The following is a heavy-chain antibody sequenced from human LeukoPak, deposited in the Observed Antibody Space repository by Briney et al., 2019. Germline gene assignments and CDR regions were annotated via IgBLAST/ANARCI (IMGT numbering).Heavy chain of an antibody. CDR2: INPNSGGT. V-gene: IGHV1-2*04. J-gene: IGHJ4*02. Sequence: GASVKVSCKASGYTFTSYGISWVRQAPGQGLEWMGWINPNSGGTNYAQKFQGWVTMTRDTSISTAYMELSRLRSDDTAVYYCARSNYDILTGLDYWGQGTLVTVSS. CDR1: GYTFTSYG. D-gene: IGHD3-9*01. CDR3: ARSNYDILTGLDY.